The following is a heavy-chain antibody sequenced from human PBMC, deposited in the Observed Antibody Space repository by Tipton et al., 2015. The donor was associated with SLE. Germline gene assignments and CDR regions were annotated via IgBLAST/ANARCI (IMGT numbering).Heavy chain of an antibody. Sequence: TLSLTCTVSGGSISSYYWSWIRQPPGRGLEWIGYIYSSGSTAYNPSLKSRVTISVDTSKNQFSLKLSSVTAADTAVYYCARGYQLPLGPYCYYYMDVWGKGTTVTVSS. D-gene: IGHD2-2*01. V-gene: IGHV4-59*01. J-gene: IGHJ6*03. CDR2: IYSSGST. CDR1: GGSISSYY. CDR3: ARGYQLPLGPYCYYYMDV.